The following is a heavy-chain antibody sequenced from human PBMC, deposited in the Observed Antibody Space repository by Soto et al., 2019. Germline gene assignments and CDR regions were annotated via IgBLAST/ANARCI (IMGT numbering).Heavy chain of an antibody. CDR1: GFNFDEYA. CDR3: AKGYCSSAKCYTYSYMDV. D-gene: IGHD2-2*01. CDR2: ISWNRGTI. Sequence: EVVLVESGGGLVQPGRSLRLSCAASGFNFDEYAMHWVRQGPGKGLEWVSGISWNRGTIAYADSVKGRFTISRDNAKNFLYLEMNSLGAEDTALYYCAKGYCSSAKCYTYSYMDVWGKGTTVTVSS. J-gene: IGHJ6*03. V-gene: IGHV3-9*01.